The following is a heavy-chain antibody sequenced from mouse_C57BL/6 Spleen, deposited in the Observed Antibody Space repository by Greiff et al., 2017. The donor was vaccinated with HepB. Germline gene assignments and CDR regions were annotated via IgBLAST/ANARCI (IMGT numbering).Heavy chain of an antibody. CDR3: ARNGLDFYY. V-gene: IGHV1-54*01. CDR1: GYAFTNYL. Sequence: QVQLKQSGAELVRPGTSVKVSCKASGYAFTNYLIEWVKQRPGQGLEWIGVINPGSGGTNYNEKFKGKATLTANKSSSTAYMQPSSLTSEYSAVYFSARNGLDFYYWGQGTTLTDST. CDR2: INPGSGGT. D-gene: IGHD6-1*01. J-gene: IGHJ2*01.